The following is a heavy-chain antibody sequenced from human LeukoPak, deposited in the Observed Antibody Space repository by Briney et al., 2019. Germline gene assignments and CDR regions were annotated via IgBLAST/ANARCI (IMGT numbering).Heavy chain of an antibody. CDR1: GGSVNGYY. V-gene: IGHV4-59*02. CDR3: ARETYASGWFVY. Sequence: PSETLSLTCTVFGGSVNGYYWSWIRHPPGKGLEWMAYIHSSGSTNYNPSLKSRLTASVDTSKNQFSLNVRSVTAADTAVYYCARETYASGWFVYWGQGTLVTVSS. J-gene: IGHJ4*02. CDR2: IHSSGST. D-gene: IGHD6-19*01.